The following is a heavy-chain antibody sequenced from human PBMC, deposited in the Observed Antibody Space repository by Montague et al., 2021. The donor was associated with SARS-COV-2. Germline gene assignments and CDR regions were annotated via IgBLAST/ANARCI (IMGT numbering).Heavy chain of an antibody. CDR3: AGDGADYSFAYYHEMDV. CDR2: LYTSGST. J-gene: IGHJ6*02. D-gene: IGHD5-12*01. Sequence: SETLSLTCTVSGASVRTYYWCWIRQPAGKKLEWMGRLYTSGSTYYNPSFKSRVTMSLDTSKNLFSLNLSSMTAADTAVYYCAGDGADYSFAYYHEMDVWGQGTAVTVSS. CDR1: GASVRTYY. V-gene: IGHV4-4*07.